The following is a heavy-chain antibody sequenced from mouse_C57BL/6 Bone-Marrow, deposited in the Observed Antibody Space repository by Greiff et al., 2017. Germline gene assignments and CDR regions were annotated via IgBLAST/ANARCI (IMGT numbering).Heavy chain of an antibody. CDR3: AREKGLRRDYYDMDY. Sequence: EVQLQQSVAELVRPGASVKLSCTASGFNFNNTNMHWVKQSPEQGLEWIGSIDPANGNTKYAPKFKGKATITVDTSSNTAYLQLRSLTSEDTAIYYCAREKGLRRDYYDMDYWGKGTSVTVSS. V-gene: IGHV14-3*01. D-gene: IGHD2-4*01. J-gene: IGHJ4*01. CDR2: IDPANGNT. CDR1: GFNFNNTN.